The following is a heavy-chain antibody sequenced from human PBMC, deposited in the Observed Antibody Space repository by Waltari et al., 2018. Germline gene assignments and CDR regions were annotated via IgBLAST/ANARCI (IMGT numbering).Heavy chain of an antibody. CDR2: IYYSGST. Sequence: QVQLQESGPGLVKPSETLSLTCPVSGGSISSYYWSWIRRPPGTGLEWIGYIYYSGSTNYNPSLKSRVTISVDTSKNQFSLKLSSVTAADTAVYYCARGSHYDFWSGYYHYGMDVWGQGTTVTVSS. J-gene: IGHJ6*02. CDR1: GGSISSYY. CDR3: ARGSHYDFWSGYYHYGMDV. D-gene: IGHD3-3*01. V-gene: IGHV4-59*01.